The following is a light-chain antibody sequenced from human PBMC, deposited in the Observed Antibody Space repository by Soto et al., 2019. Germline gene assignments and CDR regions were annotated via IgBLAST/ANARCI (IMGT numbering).Light chain of an antibody. Sequence: EIVLTQSPGTLSLSPGERATLSCRASQSVSSYLAWYQQKPGQAPRLLIYDASNRATGIPARFSGSGSGTDFTLTISSLEPEDFAVYYCQQRSNWRTWTFGQGTKVDIK. CDR1: QSVSSY. CDR3: QQRSNWRTWT. J-gene: IGKJ1*01. CDR2: DAS. V-gene: IGKV3-11*01.